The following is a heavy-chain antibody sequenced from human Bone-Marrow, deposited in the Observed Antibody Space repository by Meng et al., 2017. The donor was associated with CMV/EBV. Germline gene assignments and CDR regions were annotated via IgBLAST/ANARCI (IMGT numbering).Heavy chain of an antibody. CDR3: ARGESSYGGNGLDY. D-gene: IGHD4-23*01. J-gene: IGHJ4*02. V-gene: IGHV3-21*01. CDR1: GFTFSTAS. Sequence: GGSLRLSCAASGFTFSTASMNWVRQAPGKGLEWVSSITSSSNYIYYADSVKGRFTISRDNAKNSLYLQMNSLRAEDTAVYYWARGESSYGGNGLDYWGQGTLVTVSS. CDR2: ITSSSNYI.